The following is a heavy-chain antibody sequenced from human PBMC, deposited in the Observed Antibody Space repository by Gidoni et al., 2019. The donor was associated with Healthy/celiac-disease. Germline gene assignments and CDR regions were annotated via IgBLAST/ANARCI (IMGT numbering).Heavy chain of an antibody. CDR1: GATLSNAW. CDR2: IKSKTDGGTT. Sequence: EVHLVESGGGLVKPGGPLRLSSAASGATLSNAWMSWVRQAPGKGLEWVGRIKSKTDGGTTDYAAPVKGRFTISRDDSKNTLYLQMNSLKTEDTAVYYCTTSYYPLGDYGMDVWGQGTTVTVSS. CDR3: TTSYYPLGDYGMDV. J-gene: IGHJ6*02. V-gene: IGHV3-15*01. D-gene: IGHD1-26*01.